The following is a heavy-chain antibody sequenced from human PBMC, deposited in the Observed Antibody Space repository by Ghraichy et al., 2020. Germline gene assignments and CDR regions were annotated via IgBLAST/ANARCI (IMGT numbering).Heavy chain of an antibody. D-gene: IGHD6-19*01. CDR1: GGSISSYY. CDR2: IYYSGST. J-gene: IGHJ4*02. Sequence: SETLSLTCTVSGGSISSYYWSWIRQPPGKGLEWIGYIYYSGSTNYNPSLKSRVTISVDTSKNQFSLKLSSVTAADTAVYYCARVRQWLDFDYWGQGTLVTVSS. CDR3: ARVRQWLDFDY. V-gene: IGHV4-59*01.